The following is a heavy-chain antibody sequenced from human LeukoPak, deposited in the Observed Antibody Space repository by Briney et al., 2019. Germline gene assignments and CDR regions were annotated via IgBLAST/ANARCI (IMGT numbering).Heavy chain of an antibody. V-gene: IGHV4-59*08. CDR2: ISYSGST. D-gene: IGHD1-26*01. Sequence: SETLSLTCTVSGGSISSYYWSWIWQPPGKGLEWIGYISYSGSTNYNPSLKSRVTLSADTSKKQFSLKLSSVTAADTAVYYCARQEGAYGPIDYWGQGTLVTVSS. CDR1: GGSISSYY. J-gene: IGHJ4*02. CDR3: ARQEGAYGPIDY.